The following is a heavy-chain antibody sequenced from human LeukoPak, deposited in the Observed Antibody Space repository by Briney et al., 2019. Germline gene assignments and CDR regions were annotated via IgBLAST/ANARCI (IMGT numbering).Heavy chain of an antibody. CDR3: ARGQYSSSWYPKYNWFDP. CDR1: GGSFSGYY. V-gene: IGHV4-34*01. Sequence: SETLSLTCAVYGGSFSGYYWSWIRQPPGKGLEWIGEINHSGSTNYNPSLKSRVTISIDTSKNQFSLKLSSVTAADTAVYYCARGQYSSSWYPKYNWFDPWGQGTLVTVSS. J-gene: IGHJ5*02. D-gene: IGHD6-13*01. CDR2: INHSGST.